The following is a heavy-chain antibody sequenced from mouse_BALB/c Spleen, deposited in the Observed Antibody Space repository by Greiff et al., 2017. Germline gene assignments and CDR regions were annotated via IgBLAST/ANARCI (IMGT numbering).Heavy chain of an antibody. Sequence: DVKLVESGGGLVQPGGSRKLSCAASGFTFSSFGMHWVRQAPEKGLEWVAYISSGSSTIYYADTVKGRFTISRDNPKNTLFLQMTSLRSEDTAMYYCARTNAYAMDYWGQGTSVTVAS. V-gene: IGHV5-17*02. CDR1: GFTFSSFG. CDR3: ARTNAYAMDY. J-gene: IGHJ4*01. CDR2: ISSGSSTI.